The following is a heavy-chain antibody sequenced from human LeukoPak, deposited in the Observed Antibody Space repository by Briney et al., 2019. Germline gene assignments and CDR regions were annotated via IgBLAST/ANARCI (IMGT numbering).Heavy chain of an antibody. D-gene: IGHD3-16*02. Sequence: SETLSLTCAVSGASISSSNWWSWVRQPPGQGLEWIGEIYHSGSTNYNPSLKSRVTILVDKSKNQFSLKLSSVTAADTAVYYCARARYDYVWGSNRYNYFDSWGQGTLVTVSS. V-gene: IGHV4-4*02. CDR3: ARARYDYVWGSNRYNYFDS. J-gene: IGHJ4*02. CDR2: IYHSGST. CDR1: GASISSSNW.